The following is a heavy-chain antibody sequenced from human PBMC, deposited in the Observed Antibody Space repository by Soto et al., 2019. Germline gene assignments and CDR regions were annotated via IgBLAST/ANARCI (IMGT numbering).Heavy chain of an antibody. CDR3: AKVGARYSSSWYRYFDY. CDR2: ISGSGGST. J-gene: IGHJ4*02. D-gene: IGHD6-13*01. Sequence: EVQLLESGGGLVQPGGSLRLSCAASGFTFSSYAMSWVRQAPGKGLEWVSAISGSGGSTYYADSVKGRFTISRDNAKNTLYLQKNSLRAEDTAVYYCAKVGARYSSSWYRYFDYWGQGTLVTVSS. CDR1: GFTFSSYA. V-gene: IGHV3-23*01.